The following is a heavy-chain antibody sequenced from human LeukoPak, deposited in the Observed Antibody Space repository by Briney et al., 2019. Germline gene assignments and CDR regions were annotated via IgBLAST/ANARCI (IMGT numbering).Heavy chain of an antibody. J-gene: IGHJ4*02. Sequence: ASVKVSCKASGYTFTNYGISWVRQAPGQGLEWMGWISAYNGNTNYAQKLQGRVTMTTDTSTSTAYMELRSLRSDDTAVYYCARFRYYYDSSGYYYFDYWGQGTWSPSPQ. CDR3: ARFRYYYDSSGYYYFDY. D-gene: IGHD3-22*01. CDR1: GYTFTNYG. V-gene: IGHV1-18*01. CDR2: ISAYNGNT.